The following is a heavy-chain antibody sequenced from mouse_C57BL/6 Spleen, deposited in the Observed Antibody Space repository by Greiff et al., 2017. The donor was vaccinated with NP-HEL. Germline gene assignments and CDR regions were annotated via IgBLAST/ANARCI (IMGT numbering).Heavy chain of an antibody. CDR1: GFNIKDYY. D-gene: IGHD2-4*01. J-gene: IGHJ4*01. CDR2: IDPEDGET. Sequence: EVKLMESGAELVKPGASVKLSCTASGFNIKDYYMHWVKQRTEQGLEWIGRIDPEDGETKYAPKFQGKATITADTSSNTAYLQLSSLTSEDTAVYYGARSRIYYDYDGYAMDYWGQGTSVTVSS. CDR3: ARSRIYYDYDGYAMDY. V-gene: IGHV14-2*01.